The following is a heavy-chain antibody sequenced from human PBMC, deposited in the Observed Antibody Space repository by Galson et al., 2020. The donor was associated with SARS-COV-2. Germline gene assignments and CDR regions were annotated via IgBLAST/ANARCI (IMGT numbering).Heavy chain of an antibody. CDR3: ARVESGSYHDY. D-gene: IGHD1-26*01. J-gene: IGHJ4*02. CDR2: ISTYNGDT. CDR1: PRSG. V-gene: IGHV1-18*01. Sequence: ASVKVSCKASPRSGISWVRQAPGQGLEWMGWISTYNGDTYYAPKFQDTVTLTADTSTSTAYMELRSLRPDDTAIYYCARVESGSYHDYWGQGTLVTVSS.